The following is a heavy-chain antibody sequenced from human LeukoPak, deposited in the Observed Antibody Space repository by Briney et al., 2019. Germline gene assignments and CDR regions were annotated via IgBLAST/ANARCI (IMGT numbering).Heavy chain of an antibody. D-gene: IGHD2-15*01. V-gene: IGHV4-61*02. CDR2: IYTSGSA. CDR3: ARAQCCPGTPDY. Sequence: SETLSLTCTVSGGSISSGSYYWSWIRQPAGKGLEWIGRIYTSGSANYNPSLKSRVTISVDTSKNQFSLKLSSVTAADTAVYYCARAQCCPGTPDYWGQGTLVTVSS. CDR1: GGSISSGSYY. J-gene: IGHJ4*02.